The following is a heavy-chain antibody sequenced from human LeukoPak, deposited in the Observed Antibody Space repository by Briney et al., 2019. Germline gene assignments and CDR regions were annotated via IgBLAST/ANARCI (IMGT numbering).Heavy chain of an antibody. D-gene: IGHD5-24*01. Sequence: PSETLSLTCTVSNYSISSSNWRGWIRQPPGKGLEWIGYIYYSGSTYYNPSLKSRVTMSVDTSKNQFSLKLSSVTAADTAVYYCARDGGVEMATIVDAFDIWGQGTMVTVSS. J-gene: IGHJ3*02. CDR1: NYSISSSNW. CDR2: IYYSGST. V-gene: IGHV4-28*03. CDR3: ARDGGVEMATIVDAFDI.